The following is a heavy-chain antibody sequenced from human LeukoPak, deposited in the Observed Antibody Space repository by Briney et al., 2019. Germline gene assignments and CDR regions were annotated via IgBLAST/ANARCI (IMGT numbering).Heavy chain of an antibody. Sequence: SETLSLTCTVSGGSVSSGSYYWSWIRQPPGKGLEWIGSIYYSGSTYYNPSPKSRVTISVDTSKNQFSLKLSSVTAADTAVYYCARLTTDYVWGSYRSGDDAFDIWGQGTMVTVSS. J-gene: IGHJ3*02. CDR3: ARLTTDYVWGSYRSGDDAFDI. V-gene: IGHV4-39*01. CDR2: IYYSGST. CDR1: GGSVSSGSYY. D-gene: IGHD3-16*02.